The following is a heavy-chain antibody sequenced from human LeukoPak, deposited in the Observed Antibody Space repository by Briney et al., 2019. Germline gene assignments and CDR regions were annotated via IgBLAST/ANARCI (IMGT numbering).Heavy chain of an antibody. V-gene: IGHV4-34*01. D-gene: IGHD6-13*01. CDR2: INHSGST. CDR1: GGSFSGYY. Sequence: SETLSLTCAVYGGSFSGYYWSWIRQPPGKGLEWIGEINHSGSTNYNPSLKSRVTMSVDTSRNQFSLKLTSVTAADTAVYYCARGIRYTSSWYTYKWFDPWGQGTLVTISS. CDR3: ARGIRYTSSWYTYKWFDP. J-gene: IGHJ5*02.